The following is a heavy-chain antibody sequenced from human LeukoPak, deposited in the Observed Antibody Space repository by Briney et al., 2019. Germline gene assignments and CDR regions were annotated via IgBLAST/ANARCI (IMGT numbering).Heavy chain of an antibody. CDR3: ARENDGEHFDY. Sequence: GGSLRLSCAASGFTFSTYEMNWVRQAPGKGLEWVSVIYSGGSTYYADSVKGRFTISRDNSKNTLYLQMNSLRAEDTAVYYCARENDGEHFDYWGQGTLVTVSS. D-gene: IGHD1-1*01. J-gene: IGHJ4*02. V-gene: IGHV3-53*01. CDR1: GFTFSTYE. CDR2: IYSGGST.